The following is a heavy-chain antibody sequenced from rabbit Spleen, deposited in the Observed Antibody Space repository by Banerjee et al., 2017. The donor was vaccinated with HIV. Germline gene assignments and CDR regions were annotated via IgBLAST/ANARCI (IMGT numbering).Heavy chain of an antibody. CDR2: IYAGGSGTT. J-gene: IGHJ6*01. V-gene: IGHV1S40*01. CDR3: ARDSGTSFSSYGMDL. CDR1: GFSFTGSHY. Sequence: QSLEESGGDLVKPGASLTLTCTASGFSFTGSHYMCWVRQAPGKGLEWIACIYAGGSGTTYYASWAKGRFTISKTSSTTVTLQMTSLTAADTATYFCARDSGTSFSSYGMDLWGQGTLVTVS. D-gene: IGHD8-1*01.